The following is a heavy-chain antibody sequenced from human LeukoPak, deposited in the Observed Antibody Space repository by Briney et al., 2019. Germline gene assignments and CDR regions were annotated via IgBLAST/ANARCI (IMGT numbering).Heavy chain of an antibody. V-gene: IGHV1-2*06. CDR1: GYTFTGYY. Sequence: ASVKVSCKASGYTFTGYYMHWVRQAPGQGLEWMGRINPNSGGTNYAQKFQGRVTMTRDTSISTAYMELSRLRSDDTAVYCCARDTQLYSVDYWGQGTLVTVSS. CDR3: ARDTQLYSVDY. D-gene: IGHD2-2*01. CDR2: INPNSGGT. J-gene: IGHJ4*02.